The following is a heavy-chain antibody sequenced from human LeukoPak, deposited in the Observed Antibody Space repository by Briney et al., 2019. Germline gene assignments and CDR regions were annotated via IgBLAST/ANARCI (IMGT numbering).Heavy chain of an antibody. CDR2: ISYDGSNK. J-gene: IGHJ6*04. CDR3: ARDEGSGSYPLGV. CDR1: GFTFSSFA. V-gene: IGHV3-30*04. Sequence: GRSLRLSCAASGFTFSSFALHWVRQAPGKGLEWVAVISYDGSNKYYADSVKGRFTISGDNSKNTLYLQMNSLRAEDTAVYYCARDEGSGSYPLGVWGRGTTVTISS. D-gene: IGHD3-10*01.